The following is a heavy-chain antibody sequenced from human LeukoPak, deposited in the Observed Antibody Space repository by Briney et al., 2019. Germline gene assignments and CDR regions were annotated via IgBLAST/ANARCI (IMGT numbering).Heavy chain of an antibody. V-gene: IGHV4-61*02. CDR1: GGSISSSNYY. Sequence: SETLSLTCSVSGGSISSSNYYWSWIRQPAGKGLEWIGRIYTSESTNYNPSLKSRVTISVDTSKNQFSLKLSSVTAADTAVYYCARLAPPSGYSYGGRLFDYWGQGTLVTVSS. J-gene: IGHJ4*02. D-gene: IGHD5-18*01. CDR3: ARLAPPSGYSYGGRLFDY. CDR2: IYTSEST.